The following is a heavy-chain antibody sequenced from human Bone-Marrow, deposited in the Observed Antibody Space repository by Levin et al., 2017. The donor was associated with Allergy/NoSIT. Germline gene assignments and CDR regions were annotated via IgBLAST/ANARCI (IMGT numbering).Heavy chain of an antibody. Sequence: GGSLRLSCAASGFTFTDFGMTWVRRAPGKGLEWVAGISGTGDKTYYAGSVRGRFTISRDESKNTLYPQMDRQTADDAAVYYCEKDRLAFHWNAHPLYFWGQGTQVTFSS. CDR3: EKDRLAFHWNAHPLYF. J-gene: IGHJ4*02. CDR1: GFTFTDFG. V-gene: IGHV3-23*01. CDR2: ISGTGDKT. D-gene: IGHD1-1*01.